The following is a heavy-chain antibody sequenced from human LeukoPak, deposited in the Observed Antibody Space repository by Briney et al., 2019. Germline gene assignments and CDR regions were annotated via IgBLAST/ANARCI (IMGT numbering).Heavy chain of an antibody. CDR3: ARGSSGGSCYRL. CDR1: GGSFSGYH. CDR2: INHSGST. V-gene: IGHV4-34*01. J-gene: IGHJ4*02. D-gene: IGHD2-15*01. Sequence: SETLSLTCAVYGGSFSGYHWSWIRQPPGKGLEWIGEINHSGSTNYNPSLKSRVTISVDTSKNQFSLKLSSVTAADTAVYYCARGSSGGSCYRLWGQGTLVTVSS.